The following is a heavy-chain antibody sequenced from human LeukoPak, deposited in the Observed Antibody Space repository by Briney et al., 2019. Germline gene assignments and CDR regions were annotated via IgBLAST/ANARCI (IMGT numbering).Heavy chain of an antibody. J-gene: IGHJ6*02. D-gene: IGHD6-19*01. CDR1: GFTFSSYA. V-gene: IGHV3-23*01. Sequence: PGGSLRLSCAASGFTFSSYAMSWVRQAPGKGLEWVSALSGSPGSTYYGDSVKGRFTISRDNSKNTLYLQMNSLRAEDTAVYYCARERSGWSFIGMDVWGQGTTVIVSS. CDR2: LSGSPGST. CDR3: ARERSGWSFIGMDV.